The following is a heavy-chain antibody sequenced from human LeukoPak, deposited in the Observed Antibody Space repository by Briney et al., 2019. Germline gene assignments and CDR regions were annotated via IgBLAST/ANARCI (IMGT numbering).Heavy chain of an antibody. CDR2: IYYSGST. V-gene: IGHV4-31*03. D-gene: IGHD3-22*01. Sequence: PSETLSLTCTVSGGSISSGGYYWSWIRQHPGKGLEWIGYIYYSGSTNYNPSLKSRVTISVDTSKNQFSLKLNSVTAADTAVYYCAKTPGITMIDKMGFYYFDYWGQGTLVTVSS. CDR1: GGSISSGGYY. CDR3: AKTPGITMIDKMGFYYFDY. J-gene: IGHJ4*02.